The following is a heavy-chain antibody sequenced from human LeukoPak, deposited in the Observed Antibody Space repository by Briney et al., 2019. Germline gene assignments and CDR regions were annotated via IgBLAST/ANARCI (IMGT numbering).Heavy chain of an antibody. CDR3: ARVRVAVAGYLDY. V-gene: IGHV1-69*13. D-gene: IGHD6-19*01. J-gene: IGHJ4*02. Sequence: GASVKVSCKASGGTFSSYAISWVRQSPGRGLEWMGGIIPIFGTANYAQKFQGRVTITADESTSTAYMELSSLRSEDTAVYYCARVRVAVAGYLDYWGQGTLVTVSS. CDR1: GGTFSSYA. CDR2: IIPIFGTA.